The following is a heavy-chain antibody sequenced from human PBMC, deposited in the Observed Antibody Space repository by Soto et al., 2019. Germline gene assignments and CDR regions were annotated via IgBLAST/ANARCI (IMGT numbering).Heavy chain of an antibody. CDR2: NTGSSGST. V-gene: IGHV3-23*01. Sequence: GGSLRLSCAASGFIFVHYVMSWVRQAPGKGLEWVSTNTGSSGSTTYTESVKGRFTISRDNSKNSLYLQMNNLRAEDTAIYYCAKADTGWFAPWGRGTLVTVSS. CDR1: GFIFVHYV. J-gene: IGHJ5*02. CDR3: AKADTGWFAP. D-gene: IGHD3-10*01.